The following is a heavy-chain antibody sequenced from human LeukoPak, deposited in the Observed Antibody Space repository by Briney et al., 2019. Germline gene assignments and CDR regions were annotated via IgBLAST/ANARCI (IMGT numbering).Heavy chain of an antibody. J-gene: IGHJ6*03. CDR1: GGTFRTYS. CDR3: ARVDRYHFYLDV. CDR2: IIPIFGTP. Sequence: SVTVSCKASGGTFRTYSVTWVRQAPGQGLEWMGGIIPIFGTPNYAQKFQGRVKVTTDDATGTAYMELSSLVSEDTAIYYCARVDRYHFYLDVWGKGTPVTVSS. V-gene: IGHV1-69*05.